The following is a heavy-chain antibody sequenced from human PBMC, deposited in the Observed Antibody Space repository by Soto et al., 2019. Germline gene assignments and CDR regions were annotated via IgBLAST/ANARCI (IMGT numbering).Heavy chain of an antibody. J-gene: IGHJ4*02. CDR1: GYTFTSYG. CDR2: ISAYSGNT. D-gene: IGHD5-12*01. CDR3: ARDREYSGYDRRFDY. V-gene: IGHV1-18*01. Sequence: SVKVSCKASGYTFTSYGISWVRQAPGQGLEWMGWISAYSGNTNYAQKLQGRVTMTTDTSTSTAYMELRSLRSDDTAVYYCARDREYSGYDRRFDYWGQGTLVTVSS.